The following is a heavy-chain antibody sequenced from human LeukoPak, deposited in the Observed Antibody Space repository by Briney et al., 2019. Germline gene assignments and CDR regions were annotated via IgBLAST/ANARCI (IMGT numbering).Heavy chain of an antibody. CDR1: GFTFSRFG. CDR2: LSYDGSTK. Sequence: GRSLRLSCAASGFTFSRFGMHWVRQAPGKGLEWVAVLSYDGSTKYYGDSVEGRFTISRDNSKNTLYLQMNSLRVQDTAVYYCATSLRPGGGNSFLLDYWGLGTLVTVSS. J-gene: IGHJ4*02. V-gene: IGHV3-30*03. D-gene: IGHD4-23*01. CDR3: ATSLRPGGGNSFLLDY.